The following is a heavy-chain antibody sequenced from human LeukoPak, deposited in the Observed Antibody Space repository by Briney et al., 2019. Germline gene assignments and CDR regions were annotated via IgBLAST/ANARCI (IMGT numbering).Heavy chain of an antibody. CDR3: ARDGGMDV. CDR1: GYTFTDYY. CDR2: INLNSGVT. V-gene: IGHV1-2*02. Sequence: ASVKVSCKASGYTFTDYYMHWVRQAPGQGLEWMGWINLNSGVTNYPQKFQGRVTMTRGTSISTAYLELSRLRSDDTAVYYCARDGGMDVWGQGTTVTVS. J-gene: IGHJ6*02.